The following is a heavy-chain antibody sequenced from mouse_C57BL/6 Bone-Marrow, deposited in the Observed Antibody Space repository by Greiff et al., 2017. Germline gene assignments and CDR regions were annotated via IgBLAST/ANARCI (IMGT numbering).Heavy chain of an antibody. CDR3: AREGGSSGYVNYFDY. D-gene: IGHD3-2*02. J-gene: IGHJ2*01. Sequence: QVQLQQPGAELVKPGASVKMSCKASGYTFTSYWITWVQQRPGQGLEWIGDIYPGSGSTNYNEKFKSKATLTVDTSSSTAYMQLSSLTSEDSAVYWCAREGGSSGYVNYFDYWGQGTTLTVSS. CDR1: GYTFTSYW. CDR2: IYPGSGST. V-gene: IGHV1-55*01.